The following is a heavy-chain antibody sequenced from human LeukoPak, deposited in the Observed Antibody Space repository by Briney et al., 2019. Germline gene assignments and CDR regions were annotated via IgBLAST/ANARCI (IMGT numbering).Heavy chain of an antibody. CDR2: ISAYNGST. Sequence: ASVKVSCKASGYTFTSYGISWVRQAPGQGLEWMGWISAYNGSTNYAQKLQGRVTMTTDISTSTSYMELRSQRSDDTAVYYRARDRPTLRYFDWYPTPFDYWGQGTLVTVSS. CDR1: GYTFTSYG. CDR3: ARDRPTLRYFDWYPTPFDY. V-gene: IGHV1-18*01. D-gene: IGHD3-9*01. J-gene: IGHJ4*02.